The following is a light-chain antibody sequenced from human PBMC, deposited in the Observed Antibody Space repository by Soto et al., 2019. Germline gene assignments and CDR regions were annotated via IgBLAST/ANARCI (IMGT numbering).Light chain of an antibody. CDR3: QQRINLPT. CDR2: GAS. J-gene: IGKJ5*01. Sequence: IVLTQSPGTRSLSPGERATLSCRASQSVSSSYLAWYQQKPGQAPRLLIYGASSRATGIPDRFSGSGYGTDFTLTISSLEPEDFAVYYCQQRINLPTFCQGTRLEIK. V-gene: IGKV3D-20*02. CDR1: QSVSSSY.